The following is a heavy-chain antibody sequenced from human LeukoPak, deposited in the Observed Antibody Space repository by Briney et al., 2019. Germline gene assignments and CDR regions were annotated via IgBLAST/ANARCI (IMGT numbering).Heavy chain of an antibody. D-gene: IGHD2-2*01. J-gene: IGHJ5*02. V-gene: IGHV1-2*02. CDR3: TKDSASWGSLNFFDH. CDR2: INPNYGGT. CDR1: GYTFTGYY. Sequence: ASVKVSCKASGYTFTGYYLHWVRQAPGQGLEWMGWINPNYGGTKYAQRFQGRVTMTRDTSINTAYMEISRLTSDDTAVYYCTKDSASWGSLNFFDHWGQGTLVTVSS.